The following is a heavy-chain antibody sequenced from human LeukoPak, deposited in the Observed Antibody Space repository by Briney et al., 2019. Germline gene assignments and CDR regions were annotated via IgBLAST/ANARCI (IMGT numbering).Heavy chain of an antibody. CDR1: GFTFDDYA. CDR3: ARPRRDGYNDAFDI. Sequence: GGSLRLSCAASGFTFDDYAMHWVRQAPGKGLEWVSVIYSGGSTYYADSVKGRFTISRDNSKNTLYLKMNSLRAEDTAVYYCARPRRDGYNDAFDIWGQGTMVTVSS. CDR2: IYSGGST. J-gene: IGHJ3*02. D-gene: IGHD5-24*01. V-gene: IGHV3-53*01.